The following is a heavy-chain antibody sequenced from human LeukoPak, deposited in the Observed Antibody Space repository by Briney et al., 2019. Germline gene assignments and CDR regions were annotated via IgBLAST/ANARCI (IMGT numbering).Heavy chain of an antibody. CDR3: EKVRAGRDGYNSVHFDY. D-gene: IGHD5-24*01. Sequence: PSQTLSLTCTVSGVSISSGGYYWSWIRQHPGKGLEWIGYIYYSGSTYYNPSLKSRVTISVDTSKNQFSLKLSSVTAADTAVYYCEKVRAGRDGYNSVHFDYWGQGTLVTVSS. CDR2: IYYSGST. CDR1: GVSISSGGYY. V-gene: IGHV4-31*03. J-gene: IGHJ4*02.